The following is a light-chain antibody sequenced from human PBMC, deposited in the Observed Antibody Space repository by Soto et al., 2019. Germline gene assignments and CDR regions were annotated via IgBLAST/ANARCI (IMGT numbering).Light chain of an antibody. V-gene: IGKV3-20*01. Sequence: DSVLMQSPVTLSLSPGEISTLSCRASQSVRNSYLAWYQQKPGQAPRLLIYGASSRATGIPDRFSGSGSGTDFTLTISRLEPEDFAVYYCQQYGSSSTFGQGTKVDIK. CDR2: GAS. J-gene: IGKJ1*01. CDR3: QQYGSSST. CDR1: QSVRNSY.